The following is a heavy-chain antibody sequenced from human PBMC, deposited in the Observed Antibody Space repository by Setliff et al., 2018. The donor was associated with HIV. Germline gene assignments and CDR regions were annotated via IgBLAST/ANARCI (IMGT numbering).Heavy chain of an antibody. CDR3: ARVKSIKTTLVRLWPRFDL. D-gene: IGHD3-10*01. CDR1: GGSVSGHY. V-gene: IGHV4-34*01. J-gene: IGHJ5*02. Sequence: SETLSLTCAVYGGSVSGHYWGWFRQPPGKGLEWIGEITPSGATNYLPSLKSRVTMSLDTSKNQFSLKVRSLTAADTGLYYCARVKSIKTTLVRLWPRFDLWGQGTQVTVSS. CDR2: ITPSGAT.